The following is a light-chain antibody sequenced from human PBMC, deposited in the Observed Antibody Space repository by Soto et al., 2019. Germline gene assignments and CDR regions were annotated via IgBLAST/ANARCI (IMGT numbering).Light chain of an antibody. CDR1: QSIGSS. CDR2: AAS. Sequence: DIPMTHSPSSLSASVGDRVTITCRASQSIGSSLNWYQQIPGKAPKLLIYAASSLQRGVPSRFSGSGSGTDFTLTISSLQPEDFATYYCQQSYSAPYTFGQGTKVDIK. J-gene: IGKJ2*01. V-gene: IGKV1-39*01. CDR3: QQSYSAPYT.